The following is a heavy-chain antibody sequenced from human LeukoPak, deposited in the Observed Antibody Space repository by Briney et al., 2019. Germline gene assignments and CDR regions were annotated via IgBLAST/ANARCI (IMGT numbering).Heavy chain of an antibody. Sequence: AAVKVSCMASRYTFTGYFMHWVRPAPRQGGEWMGWINPNSGGTNYAPKFQGRVTLTRDTSIRTAYLELSRLRSDDRAVFYCARAVFRPAAVDNWGQGTLVTVSS. D-gene: IGHD2-15*01. V-gene: IGHV1-2*02. CDR3: ARAVFRPAAVDN. CDR1: RYTFTGYF. CDR2: INPNSGGT. J-gene: IGHJ4*02.